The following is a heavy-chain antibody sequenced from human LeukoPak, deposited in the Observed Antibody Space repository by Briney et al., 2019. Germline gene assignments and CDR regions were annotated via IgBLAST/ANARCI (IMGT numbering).Heavy chain of an antibody. V-gene: IGHV3-30*04. CDR2: ISYDGSNK. Sequence: PGGSLRLSCAASGFTFSSYAMHWVRQAPGKGLEWVAVISYDGSNKYYADSVKGRFTISRDNSKNTLYLQMNSLRAEDTAVYYCARDAEEVGDTNPDYWGQGTLVTVPS. D-gene: IGHD1-26*01. CDR1: GFTFSSYA. J-gene: IGHJ4*02. CDR3: ARDAEEVGDTNPDY.